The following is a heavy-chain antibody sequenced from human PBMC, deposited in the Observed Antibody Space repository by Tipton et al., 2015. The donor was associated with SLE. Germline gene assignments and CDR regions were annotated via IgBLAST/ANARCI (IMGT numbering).Heavy chain of an antibody. CDR3: ARRLDYCSGGSCYYYYGMDV. CDR2: INSDGSST. CDR1: GLTFSDQF. Sequence: GSLRLSCAVSGLTFSDQFMDWVRQAPGKGLVWVSRINSDGSSTSYADSVKGRFTISRDNAKNTLYLQMNSLRAEDTAVYYCARRLDYCSGGSCYYYYGMDVWGQGTTVTVSS. V-gene: IGHV3-74*01. J-gene: IGHJ6*02. D-gene: IGHD2-15*01.